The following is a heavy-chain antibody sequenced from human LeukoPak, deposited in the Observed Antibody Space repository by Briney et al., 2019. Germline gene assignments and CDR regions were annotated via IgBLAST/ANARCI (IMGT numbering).Heavy chain of an antibody. CDR2: INHSGST. CDR3: ARDMGRAWYGPPDY. J-gene: IGHJ4*02. V-gene: IGHV4-34*01. Sequence: SETLSLTCAVYGGSFSGYYWSWIRQPPRQELEWIGEINHSGSTNYNPSLKSRVTISVNTSKNQFSLKLSSVTAEDTAVYFCARDMGRAWYGPPDYWGQGTLVTVSS. D-gene: IGHD6-13*01. CDR1: GGSFSGYY.